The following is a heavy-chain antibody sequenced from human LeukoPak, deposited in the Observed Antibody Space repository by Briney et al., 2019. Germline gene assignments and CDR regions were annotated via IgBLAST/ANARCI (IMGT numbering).Heavy chain of an antibody. V-gene: IGHV3-15*01. CDR3: TTVPERVAVAGTGSNFHFY. CDR2: IKSKTDGGTT. CDR1: GFTFSNAW. J-gene: IGHJ4*02. D-gene: IGHD6-19*01. Sequence: GGSLRLSCAASGFTFSNAWMSWVRQAPGKGLEWVGRIKSKTDGGTTDYAAPVKGGFTISRDDSKNTLYLQMNSLKTEDTAVYYCTTVPERVAVAGTGSNFHFYWGQGTLVTVSS.